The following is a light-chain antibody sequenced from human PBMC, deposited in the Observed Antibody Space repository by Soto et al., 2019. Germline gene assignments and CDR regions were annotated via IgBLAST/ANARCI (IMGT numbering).Light chain of an antibody. V-gene: IGKV3-11*01. Sequence: EIVMTQSPATLSVSPGGRATLSCRASQSISGALAWYQQKPGQAPRLLIYDVSSRATGIPDRFSGSGSGTDFTLTVSSLEPEDFAVYYCQQRSNWPPITFGQGTRLEIK. CDR1: QSISGA. J-gene: IGKJ5*01. CDR2: DVS. CDR3: QQRSNWPPIT.